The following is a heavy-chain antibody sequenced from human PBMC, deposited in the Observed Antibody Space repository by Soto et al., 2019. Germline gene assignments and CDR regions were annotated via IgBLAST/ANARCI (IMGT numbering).Heavy chain of an antibody. J-gene: IGHJ4*02. Sequence: SETLSLTCTVSGGSVSSGSYYWSWIRQPPGKGLEWIGYIYYSGSTNYNPSLKSRVTISVDTSKNQFSLKLSSVTAADTAVYYCARSRPWYGIDYWGQGTLVTVSS. V-gene: IGHV4-61*01. D-gene: IGHD6-13*01. CDR3: ARSRPWYGIDY. CDR2: IYYSGST. CDR1: GGSVSSGSYY.